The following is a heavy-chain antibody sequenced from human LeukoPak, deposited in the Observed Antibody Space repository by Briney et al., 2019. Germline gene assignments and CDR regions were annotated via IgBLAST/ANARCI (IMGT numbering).Heavy chain of an antibody. CDR2: ISYDGSNK. J-gene: IGHJ4*02. CDR1: GFTFSSYE. D-gene: IGHD3-9*01. Sequence: GGSLRLSCAASGFTFSSYEMNWVRQAPGKGLEWVAVISYDGSNKYYADSVKGRFTISRDNSKNTLYLQMNSLRAEDTAVYYCARDSRETYYDILTGYYSDHYYFDYWGQGTLVTVSS. V-gene: IGHV3-30-3*01. CDR3: ARDSRETYYDILTGYYSDHYYFDY.